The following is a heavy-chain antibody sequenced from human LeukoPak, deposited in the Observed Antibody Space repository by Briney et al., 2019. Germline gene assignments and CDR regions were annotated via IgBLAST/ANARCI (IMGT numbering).Heavy chain of an antibody. J-gene: IGHJ4*02. CDR2: IYYTGST. D-gene: IGHD3-3*01. CDR3: ARDHETIPLDY. Sequence: PSETLSPTCTVSGASISSGDYYWRWIRQPPGMGLEWFGYIYYTGSTYYNPSLKSRVTISVDRSKNQFSLKVSSVTAADTAVYYCARDHETIPLDYWGQGTLVTVSS. CDR1: GASISSGDYY. V-gene: IGHV4-30-4*01.